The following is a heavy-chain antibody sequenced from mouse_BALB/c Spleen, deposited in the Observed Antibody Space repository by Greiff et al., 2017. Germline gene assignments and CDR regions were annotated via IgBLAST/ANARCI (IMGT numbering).Heavy chain of an antibody. CDR3: ARRGGDWYFDV. CDR2: ISSGGSYT. Sequence: EVKVVESGGGLVKPGGSLKLSCAASGFTFSSYAMSWVRQSPEQRLEWVAEISSGGSYTYYPDTVTGRVTISRDNAKNTLYLEMSSLRSEDTAMYYWARRGGDWYFDVWGAGTTVTVSS. V-gene: IGHV5-9-4*01. CDR1: GFTFSSYA. J-gene: IGHJ1*01.